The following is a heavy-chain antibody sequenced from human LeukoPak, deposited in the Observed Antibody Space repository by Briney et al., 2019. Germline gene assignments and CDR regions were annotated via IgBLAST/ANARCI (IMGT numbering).Heavy chain of an antibody. J-gene: IGHJ4*02. D-gene: IGHD4-17*01. Sequence: QTGGSLRLSCAASGFTFSSYAMSWVRQAPGKGLEWVSVIYSGGSTYYADSVKGRFTISRDNSKNTLYLQMNSLRAEDTAVYYCARVYGDYGGVDYWGQGTLVTVSS. V-gene: IGHV3-66*01. CDR3: ARVYGDYGGVDY. CDR2: IYSGGST. CDR1: GFTFSSYA.